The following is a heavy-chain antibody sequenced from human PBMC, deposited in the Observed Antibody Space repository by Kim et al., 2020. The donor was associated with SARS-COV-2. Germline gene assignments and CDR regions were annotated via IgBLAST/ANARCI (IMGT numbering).Heavy chain of an antibody. V-gene: IGHV4-34*01. Sequence: SETLSLTCAVYGGSFSGYYWSWIRQPPGKGLEWIGEINHSGSTTYNPSPKSRVTISVDTSKNQFSLKLSSVTAADTAAYYCAREHDHVCGSYRYRYYWF. CDR3: AREHDHVCGSYRYRYYWF. J-gene: IGHJ5*01. CDR1: GGSFSGYY. CDR2: INHSGST. D-gene: IGHD3-16*02.